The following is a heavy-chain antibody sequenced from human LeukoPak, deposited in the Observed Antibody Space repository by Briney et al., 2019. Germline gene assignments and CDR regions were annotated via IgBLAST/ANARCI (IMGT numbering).Heavy chain of an antibody. CDR1: GYTFTNYY. D-gene: IGHD6-25*01. V-gene: IGHV1-46*01. CDR2: INLNAVTT. J-gene: IGHJ4*02. CDR3: AREGAAEAKNFDY. Sequence: ASVKVSCKASGYTFTNYYIHWMRQAPGQGLEWVGIINLNAVTTRYAQKFQGRITVTRDMSTSTVYMELSSLRSEDTAVYFCAREGAAEAKNFDYWGQGTLVIVSS.